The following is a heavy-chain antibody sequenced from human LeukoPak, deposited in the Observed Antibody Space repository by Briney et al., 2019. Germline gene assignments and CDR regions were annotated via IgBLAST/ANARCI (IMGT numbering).Heavy chain of an antibody. CDR2: ISYDGSNK. CDR3: ANSHMFDY. D-gene: IGHD2-21*01. CDR1: GFTFSSYG. J-gene: IGHJ4*02. V-gene: IGHV3-30*18. Sequence: GRSLRLPCAASGFTFSSYGMHWVRQAPGKGLEWVAVISYDGSNKYYADSVKGRFTISRDNSKNTLYLQMNSLRAEDTAVYYCANSHMFDYWGQGTLVTVSS.